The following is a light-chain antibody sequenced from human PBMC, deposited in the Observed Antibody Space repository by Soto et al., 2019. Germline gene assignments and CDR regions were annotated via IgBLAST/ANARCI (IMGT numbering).Light chain of an antibody. V-gene: IGKV3-15*01. CDR1: QSVSSSY. J-gene: IGKJ1*01. CDR2: GAS. Sequence: EIVMTQSPATLSVSPGERATLSCRASQSVSSSYLSWYQQKPGQAPRLLIYGASTRATGIPARFSGSGSGTEFTLTINSLQSEDFAVYFCQQYNNWPTFGQGTKVDIK. CDR3: QQYNNWPT.